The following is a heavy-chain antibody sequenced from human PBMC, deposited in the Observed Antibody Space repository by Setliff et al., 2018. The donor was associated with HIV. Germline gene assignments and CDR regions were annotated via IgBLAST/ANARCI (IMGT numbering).Heavy chain of an antibody. CDR2: IYTSGST. CDR1: GGSISSYY. J-gene: IGHJ3*02. D-gene: IGHD2-21*02. V-gene: IGHV4-4*08. CDR3: AGDGYCGGDCYHDAFDI. Sequence: SETLSLTCTVSGGSISSYYWSWIRQPPGKGLEWIGYIYTSGSTNYNHSPKSRVTISVDTSKNQFSLKLSSVTAADTAVYYCAGDGYCGGDCYHDAFDIWGQGTMVTVSS.